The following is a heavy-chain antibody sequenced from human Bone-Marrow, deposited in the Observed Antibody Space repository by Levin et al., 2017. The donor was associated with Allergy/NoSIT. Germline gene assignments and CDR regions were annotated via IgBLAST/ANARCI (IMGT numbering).Heavy chain of an antibody. CDR2: IKNSGTT. Sequence: GSLRLSCSVSGGSISNSYWSWIRQAPGKGLEWIGYIKNSGTTKYNPSLNSRVTISADTSKNQVSLRLTSVTAADMAVYYCASLGYTISYYDYAMDVWGQGTTVTVSS. V-gene: IGHV4-59*01. CDR1: GGSISNSY. CDR3: ASLGYTISYYDYAMDV. D-gene: IGHD5-12*01. J-gene: IGHJ6*02.